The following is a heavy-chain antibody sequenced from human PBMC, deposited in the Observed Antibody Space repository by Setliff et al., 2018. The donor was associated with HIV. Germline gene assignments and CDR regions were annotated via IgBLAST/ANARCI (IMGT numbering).Heavy chain of an antibody. CDR2: ISYDGSHK. J-gene: IGHJ4*02. Sequence: PGGSLRLSCAASGFTFSNYAMHWVRQAPGKGLEWVAVISYDGSHKNCADSVKGRFTISRDNSKNTPYLHMSSLRDEGTAAYYCVKDPYHYGSGSYYHYFDYWGQGTPVTVSS. V-gene: IGHV3-30*04. CDR1: GFTFSNYA. CDR3: VKDPYHYGSGSYYHYFDY. D-gene: IGHD3-10*01.